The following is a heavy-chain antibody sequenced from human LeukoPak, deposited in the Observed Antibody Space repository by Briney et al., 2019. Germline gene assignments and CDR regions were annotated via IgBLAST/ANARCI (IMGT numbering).Heavy chain of an antibody. CDR1: GYTFTGYY. Sequence: ASVKVSCKASGYTFTGYYMHWVRQAPGQGLEWMGWINPYSGGTNYAQKFQGRVTMTRDTSISTAYMELSRLRSDDTAVYYCARGFPWNLHNSGIAAAGFDYWGQGTLVTVSS. J-gene: IGHJ4*02. D-gene: IGHD6-13*01. CDR2: INPYSGGT. CDR3: ARGFPWNLHNSGIAAAGFDY. V-gene: IGHV1-2*02.